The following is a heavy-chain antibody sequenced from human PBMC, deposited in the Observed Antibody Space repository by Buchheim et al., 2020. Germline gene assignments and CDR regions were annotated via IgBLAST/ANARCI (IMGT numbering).Heavy chain of an antibody. V-gene: IGHV3-30*18. J-gene: IGHJ4*02. CDR2: ISYDGSNK. D-gene: IGHD3-10*01. CDR1: GFTFSSYG. CDR3: AKDRLYGSGPYYFDY. Sequence: QVQLVESGGGVVQPGRSLRLSCAASGFTFSSYGMHWVRQAPGKGLEWVAVISYDGSNKYYADSVKGRFTISRDNYKNTLYLQMNSLRAEDTAVYYCAKDRLYGSGPYYFDYWGQGTL.